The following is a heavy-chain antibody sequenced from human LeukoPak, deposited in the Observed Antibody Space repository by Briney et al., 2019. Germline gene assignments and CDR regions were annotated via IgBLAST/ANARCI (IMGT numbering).Heavy chain of an antibody. Sequence: SETLSLTCTVSGGSITSGDYYWNWVRQPPGKGLEWIGNLNFRGSLFYHPSLKSRVTMSADPSQNQFSLRLMSVTAADTAVYYCARLALGRVTTYWGQGTLVTVSS. D-gene: IGHD2-21*02. V-gene: IGHV4-39*01. CDR3: ARLALGRVTTY. CDR2: LNFRGSL. CDR1: GGSITSGDYY. J-gene: IGHJ4*02.